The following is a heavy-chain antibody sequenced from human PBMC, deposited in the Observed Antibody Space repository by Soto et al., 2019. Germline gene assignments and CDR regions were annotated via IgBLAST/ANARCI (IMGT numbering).Heavy chain of an antibody. CDR1: GGTFSSYA. CDR2: IIPIFGTA. Sequence: ASVKVSCKASGGTFSSYAISWVRQAPGQGLEWMGGIIPIFGTANYAQKFQGRVTITADESTSTAYMELSSLRSEDTAVYYCARGKGMEENYYYHGMDVWGQGTTVTVSS. J-gene: IGHJ6*02. V-gene: IGHV1-69*13. CDR3: ARGKGMEENYYYHGMDV. D-gene: IGHD1-1*01.